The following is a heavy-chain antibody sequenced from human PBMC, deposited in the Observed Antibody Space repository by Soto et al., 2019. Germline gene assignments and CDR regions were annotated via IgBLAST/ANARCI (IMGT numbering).Heavy chain of an antibody. J-gene: IGHJ6*01. D-gene: IGHD1-7*01. CDR3: ARSEILTGTTPPHSYYYYYGMDV. CDR1: VRSISIGDYA. CDR2: IYYSGST. V-gene: IGHV4-30-4*08. Sequence: SETLSVPCTLSVRSISIGDYAWSWIRQPPGKGRASIGYIYYSGSTYYNPSLKSRVTISVDTSKNQFCLKLSSVTAAETAVYYCARSEILTGTTPPHSYYYYYGMDVWGQGTTVTVSS.